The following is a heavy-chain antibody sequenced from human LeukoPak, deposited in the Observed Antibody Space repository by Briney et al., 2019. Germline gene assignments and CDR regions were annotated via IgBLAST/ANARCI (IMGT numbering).Heavy chain of an antibody. V-gene: IGHV5-51*01. CDR2: IFPGNSIT. Sequence: GESLKISCQGSGYIFTSYWIGWVRQMPGKGLEWMGIIFPGNSITNYSPSLQGQVTISTDKSTSTAYLQWSSLKASDTAMYYCARHVSASTWSNFDYWGQGTLVTVSS. CDR3: ARHVSASTWSNFDY. CDR1: GYIFTSYW. J-gene: IGHJ4*02. D-gene: IGHD6-13*01.